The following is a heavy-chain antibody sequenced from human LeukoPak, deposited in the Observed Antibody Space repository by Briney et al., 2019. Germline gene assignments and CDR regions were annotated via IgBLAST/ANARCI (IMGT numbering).Heavy chain of an antibody. J-gene: IGHJ4*02. Sequence: GSLRLSCAASGFTFSNYEMNWVRQAPGKGQEWVSYISSSGGMIYYADSVKGRFTISRDNAKNSLYLQMNSLRAEDTAVYYCALGAHLAWTPDYWGQGTLVTVSS. V-gene: IGHV3-48*03. CDR2: ISSSGGMI. CDR3: ALGAHLAWTPDY. D-gene: IGHD3-16*01. CDR1: GFTFSNYE.